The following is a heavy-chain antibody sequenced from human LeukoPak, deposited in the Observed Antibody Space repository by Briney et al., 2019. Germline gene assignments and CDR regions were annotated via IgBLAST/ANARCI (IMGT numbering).Heavy chain of an antibody. CDR2: IYYSGST. Sequence: SESLSLTCTVSGGSISSYYWSWIRQPPGKGLEWIGYIYYSGSTNYNPSLKSRVTISVYTSKNQFSLKLSSVTAADTAVYYCARYGSGSYFQLYDYYGMDVWGQGTTVTVSS. CDR3: ARYGSGSYFQLYDYYGMDV. J-gene: IGHJ6*01. V-gene: IGHV4-59*01. CDR1: GGSISSYY. D-gene: IGHD3-10*01.